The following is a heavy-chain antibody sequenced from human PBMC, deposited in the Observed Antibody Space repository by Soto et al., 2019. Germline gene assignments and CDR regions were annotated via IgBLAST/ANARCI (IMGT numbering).Heavy chain of an antibody. CDR3: VTGQYCDY. V-gene: IGHV3-15*01. CDR1: VFTFSNAW. CDR2: IKSKPDGGTT. Sequence: PGGSLRLSCIGSVFTFSNAWINWVRQAPGKGLEWVGRIKSKPDGGTTDYAAPVKGRFTISRDDSKNSVYLQMNSLKTEDTALYYCVTGQYCDYWGQGTLVTVSS. J-gene: IGHJ4*02.